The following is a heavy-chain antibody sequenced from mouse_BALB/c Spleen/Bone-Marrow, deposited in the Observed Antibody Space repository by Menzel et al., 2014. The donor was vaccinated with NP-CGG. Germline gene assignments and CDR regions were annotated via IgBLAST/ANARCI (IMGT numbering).Heavy chain of an antibody. J-gene: IGHJ2*01. V-gene: IGHV1-26*01. CDR3: ARGYMDY. CDR1: GYTFTNYY. Sequence: VQLQQSGPELVKPGASVKMSCKASGYTFTNYYMKWVKLSHGKSLEWIGDINPNNGDTFYNQKFEGKAALTVDKSSSTAYMQPNILTSEDSAVYYCARGYMDYWGQSTTLTVSS. D-gene: IGHD1-3*01. CDR2: INPNNGDT.